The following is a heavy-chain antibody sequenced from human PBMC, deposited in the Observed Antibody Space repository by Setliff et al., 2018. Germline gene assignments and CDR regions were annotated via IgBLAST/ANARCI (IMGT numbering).Heavy chain of an antibody. CDR1: GGSISSSSYY. Sequence: SETLSLTCTVSGGSISSSSYYWSWIRQPPGKGLEWIGYIQTSGTTNYNPSLKSRVTISVDTSKNQFSLRLKSVTAADTAVYYCARGTSRSSVWYVVPHFDYWGQGTLVTVSS. D-gene: IGHD6-19*01. CDR3: ARGTSRSSVWYVVPHFDY. CDR2: IQTSGTT. J-gene: IGHJ4*02. V-gene: IGHV4-61*09.